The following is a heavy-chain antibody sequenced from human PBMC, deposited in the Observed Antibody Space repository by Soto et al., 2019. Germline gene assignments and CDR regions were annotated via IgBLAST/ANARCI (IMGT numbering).Heavy chain of an antibody. CDR3: ARGITMVRGKPYGMDV. J-gene: IGHJ6*02. CDR2: ISAYNGNT. D-gene: IGHD3-10*01. V-gene: IGHV1-18*01. CDR1: GYTFTSYG. Sequence: ASVKVSCKASGYTFTSYGISWVRQAPGQGLEWMGWISAYNGNTNYAQKLQGRVTMTTDTSTGTAYMELRSLRSDDTAVYYCARGITMVRGKPYGMDVWGQGTTVTVSS.